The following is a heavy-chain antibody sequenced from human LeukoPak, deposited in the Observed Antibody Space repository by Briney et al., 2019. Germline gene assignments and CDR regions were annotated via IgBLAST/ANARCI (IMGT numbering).Heavy chain of an antibody. CDR1: RFTFSNYW. CDR2: IKQDGSEK. D-gene: IGHD3-16*01. Sequence: GGSLRLSCAASRFTFSNYWMSWVRQAPGKGLEWVANIKQDGSEKYYVDSVEGRFTIFRDNAKNSLYLQMNSLRAEDTAVYYCARDVGSQDYWGQGTLVTVSS. V-gene: IGHV3-7*01. CDR3: ARDVGSQDY. J-gene: IGHJ4*02.